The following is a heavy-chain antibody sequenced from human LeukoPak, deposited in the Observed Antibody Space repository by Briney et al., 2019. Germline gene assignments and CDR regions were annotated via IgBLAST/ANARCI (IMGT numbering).Heavy chain of an antibody. CDR1: GYTFTSNG. CDR3: ARDGSIDSTGPFDY. Sequence: ASVKVSCKASGYTFTSNGISGVRQAPGKGLEWMGWISAYNGNTNYAQKLQGRVTMTTDTSTSTAYMELRSLRSDDTAVYYCARDGSIDSTGPFDYWGQGTLVTVSS. D-gene: IGHD3-9*01. J-gene: IGHJ4*02. CDR2: ISAYNGNT. V-gene: IGHV1-18*01.